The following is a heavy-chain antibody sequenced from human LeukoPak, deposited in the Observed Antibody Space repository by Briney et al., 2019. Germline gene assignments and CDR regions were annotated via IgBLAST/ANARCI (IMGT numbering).Heavy chain of an antibody. D-gene: IGHD3-10*01. CDR1: GFTFSSYW. Sequence: GGSLRLSCAASGFTFSSYWMSWVLQAPGKGLEWVANIKKDESEKYYVDSVKGRFTISRDNAKKSLYLQMNSLRAEDTAVYYCARDGSLKITMVRGVILDPYYYYMDVWGKGTTVTISS. CDR2: IKKDESEK. CDR3: ARDGSLKITMVRGVILDPYYYYMDV. J-gene: IGHJ6*03. V-gene: IGHV3-7*01.